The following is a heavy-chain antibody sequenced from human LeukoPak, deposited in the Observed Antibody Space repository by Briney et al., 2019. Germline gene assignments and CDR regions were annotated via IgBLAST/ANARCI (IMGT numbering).Heavy chain of an antibody. CDR1: GFTFSSYS. CDR2: ISSSSSYI. D-gene: IGHD3-9*01. V-gene: IGHV3-21*01. Sequence: GGSLRLSCAASGFTFSSYSMNWVRQAPGKGLQWVSSISSSSSYIYLADSVNGRFTISRDNAKNSLYMQMNSLRAEDTAVYYCARDLHDILTGYSPSGYWGQGTLVTV. J-gene: IGHJ4*02. CDR3: ARDLHDILTGYSPSGY.